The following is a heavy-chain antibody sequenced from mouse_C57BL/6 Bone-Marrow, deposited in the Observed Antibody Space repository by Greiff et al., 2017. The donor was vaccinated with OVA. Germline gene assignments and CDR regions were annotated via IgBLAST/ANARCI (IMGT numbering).Heavy chain of an antibody. CDR3: ARVIYYDYDGVAY. D-gene: IGHD2-4*01. CDR1: GYTFTDYY. CDR2: INPYNGGT. J-gene: IGHJ3*01. Sequence: EVQLQQSGPVLVKPGASVKMSCKASGYTFTDYYMNWVKQSHGKSLEWIGVINPYNGGTSYNQKFKGKATLTVDKSSSTAYMELNSLTSEDSAVYYCARVIYYDYDGVAYWGQGTLVTVSA. V-gene: IGHV1-19*01.